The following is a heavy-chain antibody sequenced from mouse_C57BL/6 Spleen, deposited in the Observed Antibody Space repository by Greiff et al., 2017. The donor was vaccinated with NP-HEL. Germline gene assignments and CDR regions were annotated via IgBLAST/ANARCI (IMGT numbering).Heavy chain of an antibody. CDR1: GFTFSSYA. D-gene: IGHD1-1*01. CDR3: TMDRADYDGSSCGWYLDV. CDR2: ISSGGDYI. Sequence: EVMLVESGEGLVKPGGSLKLSCAASGFTFSSYAMSWVRQTPEKRLEWVAYISSGGDYIFYADTVKGRYTISYDNARNTLFMKMSSLKSEDTAMYYCTMDRADYDGSSCGWYLDVWGTGTTVTVSS. J-gene: IGHJ1*03. V-gene: IGHV5-9-1*02.